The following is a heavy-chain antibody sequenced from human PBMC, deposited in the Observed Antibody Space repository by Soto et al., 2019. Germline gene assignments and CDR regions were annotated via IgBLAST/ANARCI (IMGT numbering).Heavy chain of an antibody. J-gene: IGHJ4*02. Sequence: GASVEVSCKASGGTFSNSVISWVRQAPGQGLEWVGGIIPSFDTPNYAQRLQGRVTIIADESTNTAYLELSSLRSEDTAVYYCARAPILVGVTMHEYYFDYWGQGTLVTVSS. CDR3: ARAPILVGVTMHEYYFDY. D-gene: IGHD3-3*01. CDR2: IIPSFDTP. V-gene: IGHV1-69*13. CDR1: GGTFSNSV.